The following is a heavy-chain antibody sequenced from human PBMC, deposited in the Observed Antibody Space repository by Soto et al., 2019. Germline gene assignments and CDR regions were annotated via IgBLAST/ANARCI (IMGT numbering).Heavy chain of an antibody. J-gene: IGHJ5*02. Sequence: EVQLVESGGGLVQPGGSLRLSCAASGFTFSSYWMSWVRQTPGKGLEWVANIKQDGSEKHYVDPVKGRFTISRDNAKNSLHLQMNSLRVEDTAVYYCARDGSPYSPTSGRFGPWGQGTLVTVSS. V-gene: IGHV3-7*01. CDR1: GFTFSSYW. CDR2: IKQDGSEK. D-gene: IGHD6-13*01. CDR3: ARDGSPYSPTSGRFGP.